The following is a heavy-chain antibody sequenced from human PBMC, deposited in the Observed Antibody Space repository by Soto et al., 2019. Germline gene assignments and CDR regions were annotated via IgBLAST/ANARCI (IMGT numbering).Heavy chain of an antibody. CDR2: GSPSGTT. Sequence: QVQLQESGPGLVKPSQTLSLTCTVSGASISVGYYWSWIRQHPGKGLEWIGYGSPSGTTYYNPSLKSRVSISTDTSKNQFSLEVSSVTAADTAVYYCARDRGSYGMDVWGQGTTVTVSS. V-gene: IGHV4-31*03. J-gene: IGHJ6*02. CDR1: GASISVGYY. CDR3: ARDRGSYGMDV.